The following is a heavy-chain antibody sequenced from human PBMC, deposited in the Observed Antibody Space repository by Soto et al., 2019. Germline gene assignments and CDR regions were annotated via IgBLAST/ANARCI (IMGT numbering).Heavy chain of an antibody. V-gene: IGHV4-34*01. J-gene: IGHJ6*03. CDR2: INDSGST. CDR3: ARGVFLSFGELSRRGGYYYYMDV. CDR1: GGSFSGYY. D-gene: IGHD3-10*01. Sequence: QVQLQQWGAGLLKPSETLSLTCAVYGGSFSGYYWSWIRQTPGKGLEWIGEINDSGSTNNHPSLKSRVTIFVDTPKNQFSLQLSSVAAADAAVYSCARGVFLSFGELSRRGGYYYYMDVWGKGTTVTVSS.